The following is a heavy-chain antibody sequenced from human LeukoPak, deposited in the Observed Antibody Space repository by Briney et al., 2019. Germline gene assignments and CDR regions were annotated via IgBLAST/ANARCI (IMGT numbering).Heavy chain of an antibody. CDR1: GFMFSSNW. V-gene: IGHV3-7*03. CDR3: AKEGRSLQTY. D-gene: IGHD5-24*01. J-gene: IGHJ4*02. CDR2: IKDDGTET. Sequence: GGSLRLSCAASGFMFSSNWMSWVRLAPGKGLEWVANIKDDGTETYYVDSVKGRFTISRDNAKNSLYLQMNSLRVEDTAVYYCAKEGRSLQTYWGQGTLVTVSS.